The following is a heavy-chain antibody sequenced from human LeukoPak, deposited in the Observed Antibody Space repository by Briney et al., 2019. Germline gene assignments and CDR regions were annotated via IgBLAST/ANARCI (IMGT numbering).Heavy chain of an antibody. V-gene: IGHV3-33*06. CDR1: GFTFSSYG. D-gene: IGHD7-27*01. Sequence: GGSLRLSCAASGFTFSSYGMHWVRQAPGKGLEGVAVIWYDGSNKYYADSVKGRFTISRDNSKNTLYLQMNSLRAEDTAVYYCAKDLLSGELGNWGQGTMVTVSS. CDR3: AKDLLSGELGN. CDR2: IWYDGSNK. J-gene: IGHJ3*01.